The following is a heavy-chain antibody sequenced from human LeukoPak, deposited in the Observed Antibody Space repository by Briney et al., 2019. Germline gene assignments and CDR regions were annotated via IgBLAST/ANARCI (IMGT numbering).Heavy chain of an antibody. D-gene: IGHD4-17*01. V-gene: IGHV3-48*03. CDR3: ARDRKAAVTYPDY. CDR1: GLTFSNYE. J-gene: IGHJ4*02. Sequence: QAGGSLRLSCGASGLTFSNYEMNWVRQAPGKGLEWLSYISSSGRTMYYADSVKGRFTISRDNAKNSLYLQMNSLRAEDTAVYYCARDRKAAVTYPDYWGQGTLVTVSS. CDR2: ISSSGRTM.